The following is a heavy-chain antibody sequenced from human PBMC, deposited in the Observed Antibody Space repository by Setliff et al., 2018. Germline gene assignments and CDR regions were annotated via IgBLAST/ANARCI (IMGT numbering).Heavy chain of an antibody. J-gene: IGHJ5*01. CDR3: ARARYCSGGRCYWTWLDS. CDR2: IYYSGSA. CDR1: GDSISGDY. V-gene: IGHV4-59*08. Sequence: SETLSLTCTVSGDSISGDYWSWIRQPPGKGLEWIGYIYYSGSARYNPSLKNRVSISLDTSKNQFSLNLNSVTAADTAVYFCARARYCSGGRCYWTWLDSWAQGTLVTVSS. D-gene: IGHD2-15*01.